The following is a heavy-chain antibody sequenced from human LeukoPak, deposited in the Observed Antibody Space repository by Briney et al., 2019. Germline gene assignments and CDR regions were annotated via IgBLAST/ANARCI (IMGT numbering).Heavy chain of an antibody. CDR1: GFTFSSYA. Sequence: PGGSLRLSCAASGFTFSSYAMSWVRQAPGKGLEWVSAISGSGGSTYYADSVKGRITISRDNSKNTLYLQMNSLRAEDTAVYYCAKDSRIYDSSDCFDYWGQGTLVTVSS. J-gene: IGHJ4*02. CDR3: AKDSRIYDSSDCFDY. V-gene: IGHV3-23*01. D-gene: IGHD3-22*01. CDR2: ISGSGGST.